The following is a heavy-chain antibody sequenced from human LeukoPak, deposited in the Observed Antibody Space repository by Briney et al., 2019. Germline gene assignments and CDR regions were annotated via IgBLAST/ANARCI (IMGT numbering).Heavy chain of an antibody. CDR2: IYYSGST. Sequence: SETLSLTCTVSGGSISSSSYYWGWIRQPPGKGLEWIGSIYYSGSTYYNPSLKSRVTISVDTSKNQFSLKLSSVTAADTAVYYCASHRRDGYFWGQGTLVTVSS. CDR1: GGSISSSSYY. D-gene: IGHD5-24*01. CDR3: ASHRRDGYF. J-gene: IGHJ4*02. V-gene: IGHV4-39*07.